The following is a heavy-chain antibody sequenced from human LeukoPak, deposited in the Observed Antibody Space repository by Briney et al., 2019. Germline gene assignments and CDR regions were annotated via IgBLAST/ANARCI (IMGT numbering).Heavy chain of an antibody. J-gene: IGHJ3*02. V-gene: IGHV3-9*01. CDR2: ISWNRASI. CDR3: AKRSSGYYHDAFDI. CDR1: GFTFDDYA. D-gene: IGHD3-22*01. Sequence: PGRSLRLSCAASGFTFDDYAMHWVRQAPGKGLEGVSGISWNRASIGYADSVKRRFTISRHNAKNSLYLQMNSLRAEDTALYYCAKRSSGYYHDAFDIWGQGTMVTVSS.